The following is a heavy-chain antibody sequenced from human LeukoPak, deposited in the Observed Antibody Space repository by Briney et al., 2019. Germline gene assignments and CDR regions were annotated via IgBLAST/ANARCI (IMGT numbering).Heavy chain of an antibody. V-gene: IGHV4-39*01. J-gene: IGHJ4*02. D-gene: IGHD1-26*01. CDR3: ARVPYSGNYFDY. Sequence: SETLSLTCTVSGGSISSSSYYWGWIRQPPGKGLEWIGSIYYSGSTYYNPSLKNRVTISVDTSKNQFSLKLSSVTAADTAVYYCARVPYSGNYFDYWGQGTLVTVSS. CDR2: IYYSGST. CDR1: GGSISSSSYY.